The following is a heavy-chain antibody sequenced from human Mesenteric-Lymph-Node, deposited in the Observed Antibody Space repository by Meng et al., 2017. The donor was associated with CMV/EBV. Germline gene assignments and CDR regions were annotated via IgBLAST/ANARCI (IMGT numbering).Heavy chain of an antibody. V-gene: IGHV4-39*07. Sequence: SETLSLTCTVSGGSISSSSYYWGWIRQPPGKGLEWIGSIYYSGSTYYNPSLKSRVTISVGTSKNQFSLKLSSVTAADTAVYYCAWGYCSSTSCSPDYWGQGTLVTVSS. CDR2: IYYSGST. J-gene: IGHJ4*02. CDR3: AWGYCSSTSCSPDY. CDR1: GGSISSSSYY. D-gene: IGHD2-2*01.